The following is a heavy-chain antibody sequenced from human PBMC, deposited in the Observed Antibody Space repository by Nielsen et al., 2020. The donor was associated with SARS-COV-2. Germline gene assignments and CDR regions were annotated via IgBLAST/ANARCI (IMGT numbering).Heavy chain of an antibody. CDR3: ARVFSTPYYFDY. Sequence: GESLKISCAASGFTFGTYWMSWARQAPGKGLEWVATIRQDGNQRHYVDSVKGRFTISRDNANNVLYLQMNSLRAEDTAVYYCARVFSTPYYFDYWGQGTLVTVSS. CDR1: GFTFGTYW. V-gene: IGHV3-7*02. D-gene: IGHD3-3*01. CDR2: IRQDGNQR. J-gene: IGHJ4*02.